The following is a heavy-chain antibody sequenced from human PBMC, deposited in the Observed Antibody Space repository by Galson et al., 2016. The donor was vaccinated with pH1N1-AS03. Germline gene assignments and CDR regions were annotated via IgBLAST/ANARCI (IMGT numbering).Heavy chain of an antibody. V-gene: IGHV3-74*01. Sequence: SLRLSCAASGFTFTTYWMHWVRQAPGRGLVWVSSINGEGSSTRGTDSVKGRFFISRDNAKNTVYLQMNSLRVEDTAVYYFARQDSSGYFHALDMWGQGTMVTVSS. CDR3: ARQDSSGYFHALDM. D-gene: IGHD3-22*01. J-gene: IGHJ3*02. CDR2: INGEGSST. CDR1: GFTFTTYW.